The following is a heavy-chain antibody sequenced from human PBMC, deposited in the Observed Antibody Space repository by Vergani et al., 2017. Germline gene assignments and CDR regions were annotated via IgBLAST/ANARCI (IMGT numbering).Heavy chain of an antibody. V-gene: IGHV5-51*01. J-gene: IGHJ4*02. CDR2: IHPADSDT. CDR3: ARLYGRDSSGSKYFDY. D-gene: IGHD3-22*01. CDR1: GYSFTNYW. Sequence: EVQLVQSGAEVKKPGESLKISCQLSGYSFTNYWIVWVRQMPGKGLEWMGIIHPADSDTRYSPSFEGQVTISVDKSISTAYLQRSSLRASDSAMYYCARLYGRDSSGSKYFDYWGQGTLVTVSS.